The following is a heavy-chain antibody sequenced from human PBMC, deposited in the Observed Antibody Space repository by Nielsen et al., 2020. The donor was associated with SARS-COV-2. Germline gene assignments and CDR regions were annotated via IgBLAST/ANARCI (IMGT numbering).Heavy chain of an antibody. J-gene: IGHJ3*02. CDR2: ISAYNGNT. CDR3: ARNSGSYYFYAFDI. V-gene: IGHV1-18*01. CDR1: GGTFSSYA. Sequence: ASVKVSCKASGGTFSSYAISWVRQAPGQGLEWMGWISAYNGNTNYAQKLQGRVTMTTDTSTSTAYMELRSLRSDDTAVYYCARNSGSYYFYAFDIWGQGTMVTVSS. D-gene: IGHD1-26*01.